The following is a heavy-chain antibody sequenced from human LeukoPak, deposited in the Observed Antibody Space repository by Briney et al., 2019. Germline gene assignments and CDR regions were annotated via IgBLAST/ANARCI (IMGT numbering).Heavy chain of an antibody. J-gene: IGHJ4*02. CDR3: AGMRITTPTVRTVHY. CDR2: ISYSGTT. Sequence: SETVPLTCTVSGGSISSSTYYWVWIRQPPGKGLEWIGSISYSGTTYYNPSLKSRVTVSVETSKNQFSLKLSSVTAADTAVYYCAGMRITTPTVRTVHYWGPGTLVTVSS. CDR1: GGSISSSTYY. V-gene: IGHV4-39*01. D-gene: IGHD1-14*01.